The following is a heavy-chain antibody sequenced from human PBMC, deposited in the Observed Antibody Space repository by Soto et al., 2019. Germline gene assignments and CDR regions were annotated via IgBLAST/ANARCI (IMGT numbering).Heavy chain of an antibody. Sequence: QVQLVESGGGVVQPGMSLRLSCAASGFTFSSYAMHWVRQVPGKGLEWVAVISYDGSNKYYADSVKGRFTISRDNSKNTLYLQMNRLRAEDTAVYYCARPLWRDDYNWGYFDLWGRCTLVTVSS. V-gene: IGHV3-30-3*01. D-gene: IGHD4-4*01. CDR2: ISYDGSNK. CDR1: GFTFSSYA. J-gene: IGHJ2*01. CDR3: ARPLWRDDYNWGYFDL.